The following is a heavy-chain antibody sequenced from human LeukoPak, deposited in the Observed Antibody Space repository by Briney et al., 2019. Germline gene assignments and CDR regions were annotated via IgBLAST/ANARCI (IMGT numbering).Heavy chain of an antibody. V-gene: IGHV4-4*07. D-gene: IGHD3-3*01. Sequence: SETLSLTCTVPGGSISSYYWSWIRQPAGKGLEWLGRIYTSGSTNYNPSLKSRVTMSVDTSKNQFSLKLSSVTAADTAVYYCAREKRLYYDFWSGYYMDVWGKGTTVTVSS. CDR3: AREKRLYYDFWSGYYMDV. CDR1: GGSISSYY. CDR2: IYTSGST. J-gene: IGHJ6*03.